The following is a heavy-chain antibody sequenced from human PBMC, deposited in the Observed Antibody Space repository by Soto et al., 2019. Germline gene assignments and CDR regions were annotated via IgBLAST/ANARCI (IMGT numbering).Heavy chain of an antibody. V-gene: IGHV3-7*01. CDR1: GFTFSRYW. CDR3: AAEMSGWGSYYSYDY. Sequence: GGSLRLSCAASGFTFSRYWMTWVRQAPGKGLEWVANIKQDGGEIYYVDSVKGRFTISRDNAKNSLDLQMNSLRAEDTAVYYCAAEMSGWGSYYSYDYWSQGTLVTVSS. J-gene: IGHJ4*02. D-gene: IGHD3-10*01. CDR2: IKQDGGEI.